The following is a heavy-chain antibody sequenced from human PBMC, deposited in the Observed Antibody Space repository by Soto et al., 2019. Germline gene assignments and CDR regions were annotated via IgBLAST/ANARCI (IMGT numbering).Heavy chain of an antibody. CDR1: GYSFTSYW. Sequence: PGESLKISCKGSGYSFTSYWISWVRQMPGKGLEWMGRIDPSDSYTNYSPSFQGHVTISADKSISTAYLQWSSLKASDTAMYYCARRYYSSSWTDYWGQGTLVTVSS. CDR2: IDPSDSYT. J-gene: IGHJ4*02. CDR3: ARRYYSSSWTDY. V-gene: IGHV5-10-1*01. D-gene: IGHD6-13*01.